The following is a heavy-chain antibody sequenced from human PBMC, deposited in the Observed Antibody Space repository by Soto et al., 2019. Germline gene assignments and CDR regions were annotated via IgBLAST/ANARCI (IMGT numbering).Heavy chain of an antibody. D-gene: IGHD5-12*01. J-gene: IGHJ4*02. CDR1: GGGNLRDYR. CDR3: AGGGEGYNFGAVY. V-gene: IGHV1-69*01. CDR2: IIPTLGSA. Sequence: QVQLVQSGAEVKEPGSSVKVSCKASGGGNLRDYRTTWVRRAPGQGLEWMGGIIPTLGSANYAQKFQGRVTITADESTNSVYMDLRSLSSDDKAVYYGAGGGEGYNFGAVYWGQGTPVTVSS.